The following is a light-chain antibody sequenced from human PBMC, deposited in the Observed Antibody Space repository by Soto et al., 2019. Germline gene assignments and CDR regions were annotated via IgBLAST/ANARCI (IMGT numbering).Light chain of an antibody. CDR2: EVS. CDR1: SSDVGAYNY. V-gene: IGLV2-8*01. Sequence: QSALTQPPSASGSPGQSVTISCTGTSSDVGAYNYVSWYQQYPGKAPKLMIYEVSKRPSGVPDRFSGTKSGKTASLTVSGRQAEDEADYHCSSYASSNIWVFGGGTKLTVL. J-gene: IGLJ3*02. CDR3: SSYASSNIWV.